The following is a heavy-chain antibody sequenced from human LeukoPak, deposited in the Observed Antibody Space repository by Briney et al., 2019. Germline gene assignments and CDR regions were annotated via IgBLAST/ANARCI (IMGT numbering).Heavy chain of an antibody. V-gene: IGHV3-21*01. CDR3: ARSQYSGYDSDYYHGMDV. D-gene: IGHD5-12*01. J-gene: IGHJ6*04. Sequence: GGSLRLSCAASGFTFSSYSMNWVRQAPGKGLEWVSSISSSSSYIYYADSVKGRFTISRDNAKNSLYLQMNSLRAEDTAVYYCARSQYSGYDSDYYHGMDVWGKGTTVTVSS. CDR2: ISSSSSYI. CDR1: GFTFSSYS.